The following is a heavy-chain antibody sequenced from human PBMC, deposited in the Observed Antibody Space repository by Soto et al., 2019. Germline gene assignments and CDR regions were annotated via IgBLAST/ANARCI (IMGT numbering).Heavy chain of an antibody. CDR1: GFTFGTYA. J-gene: IGHJ6*03. D-gene: IGHD3-16*01. CDR3: AKFRGPSYSDYYMDF. V-gene: IGHV3-23*01. Sequence: EVQLLESGGGLVQPGGSLRLSCAASGFTFGTYAMKWLRQAPGSGLECVSFSSGSGRTTYYADSVKGRFTVSRDNSKNTMYLQMNSLRAEDTALYYCAKFRGPSYSDYYMDFWGKGTTVTVSS. CDR2: SSGSGRTT.